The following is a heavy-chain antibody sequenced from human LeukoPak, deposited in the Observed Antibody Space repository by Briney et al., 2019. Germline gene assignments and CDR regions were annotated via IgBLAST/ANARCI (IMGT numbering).Heavy chain of an antibody. V-gene: IGHV3-48*04. CDR3: ARDNYDSSTPYYFDY. CDR2: ISSSGSTI. D-gene: IGHD3-22*01. Sequence: GGSLRLSCAASGFTFSSYWMSWVRQAPGKGLEWVSYISSSGSTIYYADSVKGRFTISRDDAKNSLYLQMSSLRADDTAVYYCARDNYDSSTPYYFDYWGQGTLVTVSS. J-gene: IGHJ4*02. CDR1: GFTFSSYW.